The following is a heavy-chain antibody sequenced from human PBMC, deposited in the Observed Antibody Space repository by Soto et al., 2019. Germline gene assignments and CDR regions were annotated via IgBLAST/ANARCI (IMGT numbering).Heavy chain of an antibody. V-gene: IGHV3-23*01. CDR2: INNNSGRK. Sequence: LRLSCAASGFSFISYTMNWVRQAPGKGLEWVSSINNNSGRKYYADSVKGRFTISRDNSKNTLFLQMNSLKAEDTAVYFCAKDGDYEYFDYWGQGTQVTVSS. J-gene: IGHJ4*02. D-gene: IGHD3-22*01. CDR3: AKDGDYEYFDY. CDR1: GFSFISYT.